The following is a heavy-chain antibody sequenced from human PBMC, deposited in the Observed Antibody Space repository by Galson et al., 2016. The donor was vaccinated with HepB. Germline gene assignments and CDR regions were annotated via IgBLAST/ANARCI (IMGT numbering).Heavy chain of an antibody. V-gene: IGHV4-59*01. CDR3: ARDDSGGLYGFHYGMDV. Sequence: ETLSLTCTVSGASISGYYLSWIRQPPGKGLEWIGYIYYSGRTNYNPSLQSRVTISVDTSKNQFSLKLSSVTAADTAAYYCARDDSGGLYGFHYGMDVWGQGTTVTVSS. J-gene: IGHJ6*02. CDR2: IYYSGRT. CDR1: GASISGYY. D-gene: IGHD6-19*01.